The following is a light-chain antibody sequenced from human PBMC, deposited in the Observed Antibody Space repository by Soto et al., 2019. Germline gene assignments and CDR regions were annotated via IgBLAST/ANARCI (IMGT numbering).Light chain of an antibody. CDR2: VNSDGSH. CDR3: QTWGSGMV. CDR1: SGHSSYA. Sequence: QPVLTQSPSASASLGASVKLTCTLSSGHSSYAIAWHQQQPEKGPRYLMKVNSDGSHNKGDEIPDRFSGSSSGAERYLTISSLQSEDEADYYCQTWGSGMVFGGGTKLTVL. V-gene: IGLV4-69*01. J-gene: IGLJ2*01.